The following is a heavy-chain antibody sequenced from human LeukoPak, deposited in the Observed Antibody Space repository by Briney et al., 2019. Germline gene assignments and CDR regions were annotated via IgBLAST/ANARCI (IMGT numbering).Heavy chain of an antibody. Sequence: GGSLRLSCAASGFTFSSYWMHWVRQAPGKGLVWVSRINSDGSSTSYADSVKGRFTIPRDNAKNTLYLQMNSLRAEDTAVYYCARVARTLSPYDYWGQGTLVTVSS. CDR1: GFTFSSYW. CDR2: INSDGSST. D-gene: IGHD1-14*01. CDR3: ARVARTLSPYDY. V-gene: IGHV3-74*01. J-gene: IGHJ4*02.